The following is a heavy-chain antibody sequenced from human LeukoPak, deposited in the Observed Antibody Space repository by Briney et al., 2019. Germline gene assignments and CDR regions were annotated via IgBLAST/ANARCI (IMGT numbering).Heavy chain of an antibody. J-gene: IGHJ3*02. Sequence: GGSLRLSCAASGFTFSSCDMHWVRQATGKGLEWVSAIGTAGDTYYPGSVKGRFTISRENAKNSLYLQMNSLRAGDTAVYYCARSHYYDSSGSPKDAFDIWGQGTMVTVSS. CDR3: ARSHYYDSSGSPKDAFDI. CDR2: IGTAGDT. CDR1: GFTFSSCD. V-gene: IGHV3-13*01. D-gene: IGHD3-22*01.